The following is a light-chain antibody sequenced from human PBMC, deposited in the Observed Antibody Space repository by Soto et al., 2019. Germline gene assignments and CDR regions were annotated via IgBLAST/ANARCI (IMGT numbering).Light chain of an antibody. CDR2: EVS. Sequence: QSALTQPPSVSGSPGQSVAISCTGTSSDVGSYNRVSWYQQPPGTAPKVMIYEVSNRPSGVPDRFSGSKSGNTASLTISGLQSEDEADYYCSSYTSSSTYVFGTGTKVTVL. CDR1: SSDVGSYNR. J-gene: IGLJ1*01. V-gene: IGLV2-18*02. CDR3: SSYTSSSTYV.